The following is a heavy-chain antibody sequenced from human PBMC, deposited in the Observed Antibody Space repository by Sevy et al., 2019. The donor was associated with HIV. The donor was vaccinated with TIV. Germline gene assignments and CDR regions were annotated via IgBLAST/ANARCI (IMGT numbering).Heavy chain of an antibody. CDR3: ARGSITIFGVVIRIRNGAFDI. CDR1: GYTFTSYD. V-gene: IGHV1-8*01. Sequence: ASVKVSCKASGYTFTSYDINWVRQATGQGLEWMGWMNPNSGNTGYAQKFQGRVTMTRNTSISTAYMELSSLRSEDTAVYYCARGSITIFGVVIRIRNGAFDIRGQGTMVTVSS. CDR2: MNPNSGNT. D-gene: IGHD3-3*01. J-gene: IGHJ3*02.